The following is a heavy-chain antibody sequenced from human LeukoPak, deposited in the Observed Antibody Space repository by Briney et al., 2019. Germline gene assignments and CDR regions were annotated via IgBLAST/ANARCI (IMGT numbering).Heavy chain of an antibody. CDR1: GFTFSSYA. Sequence: GGSLRLSCAASGFTFSSYALSWLRQAPGKGLEWVSGISENGGTTFYADSVKGRFTITRDNSKNTLYVQMNSLRGEDTAVYYCAKDYGPKQLVFFDSWGQGTLVTVSS. D-gene: IGHD6-13*01. CDR3: AKDYGPKQLVFFDS. CDR2: ISENGGTT. V-gene: IGHV3-23*01. J-gene: IGHJ4*02.